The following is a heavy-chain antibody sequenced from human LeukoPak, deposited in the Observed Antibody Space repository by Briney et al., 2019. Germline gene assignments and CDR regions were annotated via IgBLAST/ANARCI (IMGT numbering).Heavy chain of an antibody. Sequence: GRSLRLSCAASGFTFSSYSMNWVRQAPGKGLEWVSYISSSSSTIYYADSVKGRFTISRDNAKNSLYLQMNSLRAEDTAVYYCAKDSVKVTTVRRVPHYMDVWGKGTTVTISS. CDR3: AKDSVKVTTVRRVPHYMDV. J-gene: IGHJ6*03. V-gene: IGHV3-48*01. CDR1: GFTFSSYS. CDR2: ISSSSSTI. D-gene: IGHD4-17*01.